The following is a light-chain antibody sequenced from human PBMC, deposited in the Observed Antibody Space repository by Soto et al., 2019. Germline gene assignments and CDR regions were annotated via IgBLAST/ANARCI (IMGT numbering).Light chain of an antibody. Sequence: TLSFSPGDRSTLSCRASQTVTNNYLAWYQQQPGQAPSLRIYGASSMATGIPDRFSGSGSGTYFTLTISRLEPEDFAVYYCQRYGRTTTFGQRPKVDIK. CDR2: GAS. CDR1: QTVTNNY. CDR3: QRYGRTTT. J-gene: IGKJ1*01. V-gene: IGKV3-20*01.